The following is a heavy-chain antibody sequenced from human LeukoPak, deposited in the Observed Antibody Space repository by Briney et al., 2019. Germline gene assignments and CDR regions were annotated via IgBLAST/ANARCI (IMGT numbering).Heavy chain of an antibody. D-gene: IGHD2-2*01. CDR2: INTDSSDI. CDR3: ARDTFQPGLIDS. Sequence: GGSLRLSCAASGFTFSRYAMNWVRQAPGKGLEWVSYINTDSSDIHYADSVKGRFTISRDNARNTLYLQLSSLRAEDAGVYYCARDTFQPGLIDSWGQGTLVTVSS. J-gene: IGHJ4*02. V-gene: IGHV3-21*05. CDR1: GFTFSRYA.